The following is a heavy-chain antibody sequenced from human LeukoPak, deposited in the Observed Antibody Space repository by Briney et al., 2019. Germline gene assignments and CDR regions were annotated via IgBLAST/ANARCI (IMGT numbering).Heavy chain of an antibody. CDR3: ARRIAVAGQVDY. CDR1: GFTFSGYS. Sequence: GGSLRLSCAASGFTFSGYSMSWVRQAPGKGLEWVSVIGGSGETTFYADSVKGRFTISRDNSKNTLYVQINSLRAEDTAVYYCARRIAVAGQVDYWGQGTLVTVSS. V-gene: IGHV3-23*01. J-gene: IGHJ4*02. D-gene: IGHD6-19*01. CDR2: IGGSGETT.